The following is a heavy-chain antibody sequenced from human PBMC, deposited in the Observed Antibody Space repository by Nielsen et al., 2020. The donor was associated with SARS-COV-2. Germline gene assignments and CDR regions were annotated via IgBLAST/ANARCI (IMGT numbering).Heavy chain of an antibody. CDR2: IIPIFGTA. V-gene: IGHV1-69*01. D-gene: IGHD2-2*01. CDR3: AKRYCSSTSCYEGVCYYYYGMDV. J-gene: IGHJ6*02. Sequence: WVRQAPGQGLEWMGGIIPIFGTANYAQKFQGRVTITADESTSTAYMELSSLRSEDTAVYYCAKRYCSSTSCYEGVCYYYYGMDVWGQGTTVTVSS.